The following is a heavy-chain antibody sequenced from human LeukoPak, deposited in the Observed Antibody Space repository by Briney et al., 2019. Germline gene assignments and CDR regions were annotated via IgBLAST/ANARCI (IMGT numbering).Heavy chain of an antibody. J-gene: IGHJ4*02. V-gene: IGHV3-11*05. CDR2: ITSSSGYT. Sequence: GGPLRLSCAASGFTFSDHYMAWIRQAPGKGLEWVSYITSSSGYTNYAGSVKGRFTISRDNAKNSLYLQMNSLRAEDTAVYYCARASYDILTGYFDYWGQGTLVTVSS. CDR1: GFTFSDHY. D-gene: IGHD3-9*01. CDR3: ARASYDILTGYFDY.